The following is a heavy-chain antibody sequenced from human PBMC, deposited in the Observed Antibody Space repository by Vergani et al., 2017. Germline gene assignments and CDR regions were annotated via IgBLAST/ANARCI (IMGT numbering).Heavy chain of an antibody. V-gene: IGHV4-39*01. CDR3: ASKRGACRGDYCHSYDF. J-gene: IGHJ4*02. CDR2: MDYSGST. CDR1: GDSVISTDYH. D-gene: IGHD2-21*01. Sequence: QVQLQESGPGLVKPSETLSLTCPVSGDSVISTDYHWGWIRQPPGKGLEWIGSMDYSGSTSYNPSLESRISISFETPKNQFSLRLTSVTAADTALYYCASKRGACRGDYCHSYDFWGPGTLVGVSS.